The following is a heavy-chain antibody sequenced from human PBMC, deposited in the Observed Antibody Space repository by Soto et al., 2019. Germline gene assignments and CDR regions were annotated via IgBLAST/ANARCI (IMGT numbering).Heavy chain of an antibody. CDR3: ARSDFVMVRGVIINYYYGMDF. Sequence: ASVKVSCKASGYTFTSYAMHWVRQAPGQRLEWMGWINAGNGNTKYSQKFQGRVTITRDTSASTAYMELSSLRSEDTAVYYCARSDFVMVRGVIINYYYGMDFWGRGTTVTVSS. V-gene: IGHV1-3*01. J-gene: IGHJ6*02. CDR1: GYTFTSYA. D-gene: IGHD3-10*01. CDR2: INAGNGNT.